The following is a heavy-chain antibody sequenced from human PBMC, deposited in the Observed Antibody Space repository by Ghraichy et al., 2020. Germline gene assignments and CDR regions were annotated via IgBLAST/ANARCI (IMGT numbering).Heavy chain of an antibody. V-gene: IGHV4-34*01. CDR3: AREFRRKRSGWYNWFDP. Sequence: SETLSLTCAVYGGSFSGYYWIWIRQPPGKGLEWIGEINHSGSTNYNPSLKSRVTISVDTSKNQFSLKLSSVTAADTAVYYCAREFRRKRSGWYNWFDPWGQGTLVTVSS. J-gene: IGHJ5*02. CDR1: GGSFSGYY. CDR2: INHSGST. D-gene: IGHD6-19*01.